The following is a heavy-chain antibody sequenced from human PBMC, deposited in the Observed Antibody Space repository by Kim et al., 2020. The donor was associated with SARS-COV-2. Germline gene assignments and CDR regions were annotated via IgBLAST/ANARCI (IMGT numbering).Heavy chain of an antibody. D-gene: IGHD6-19*01. Sequence: GRFTISRDNAKNTLYLQMNSLRAEDTAVYYCARDPLSGPELDYYYYGMDVWGQGTTVTVSS. V-gene: IGHV3-66*01. CDR3: ARDPLSGPELDYYYYGMDV. J-gene: IGHJ6*02.